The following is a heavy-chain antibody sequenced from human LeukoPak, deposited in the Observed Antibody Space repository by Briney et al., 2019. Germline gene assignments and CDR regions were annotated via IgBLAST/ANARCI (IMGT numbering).Heavy chain of an antibody. CDR2: IYHSGST. CDR1: GYSISSGYY. D-gene: IGHD1-7*01. CDR3: ARGNWNYPSHIDY. Sequence: PSETLSLTCTVSGYSISSGYYWGWIRQPPGKGLDWIGSIYHSGSTYYNPSLKSRVTISVDTSKTQFSLKLSSVTAADTAVYYCARGNWNYPSHIDYWGQGTLVTVSS. V-gene: IGHV4-38-2*02. J-gene: IGHJ4*02.